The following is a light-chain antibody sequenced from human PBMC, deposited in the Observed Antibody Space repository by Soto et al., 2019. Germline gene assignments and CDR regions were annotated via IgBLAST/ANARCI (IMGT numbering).Light chain of an antibody. CDR1: QSIATY. CDR2: AAS. V-gene: IGKV1-39*01. Sequence: IQMTQSXCALSSSXXXRXTLXXXASQSIATYLNWYQQKSGRAPKLLIYAASNLQSGVPSRFSGSGSGTDFTLTIRSLQPEDFATYFCQQSYSSPWTFGPGTKV. J-gene: IGKJ1*01. CDR3: QQSYSSPWT.